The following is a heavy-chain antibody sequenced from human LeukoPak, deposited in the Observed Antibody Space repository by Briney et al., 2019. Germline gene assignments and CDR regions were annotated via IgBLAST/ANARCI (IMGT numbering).Heavy chain of an antibody. CDR1: GFTFSSYA. J-gene: IGHJ4*02. D-gene: IGHD6-13*01. CDR3: AKNQDVGRARSSFDY. CDR2: ISSTGGST. Sequence: PGGSLRLSCAASGFTFSSYAMSWVRQTPGKGLEWVSTISSTGGSTYYADSAKGRFTISRDNSKNTLFLQMNSLRAEDTAVYYCAKNQDVGRARSSFDYWGQGTLVTVSS. V-gene: IGHV3-23*01.